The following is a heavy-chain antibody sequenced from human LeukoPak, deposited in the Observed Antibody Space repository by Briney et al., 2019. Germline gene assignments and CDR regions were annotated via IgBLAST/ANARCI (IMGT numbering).Heavy chain of an antibody. CDR1: GYTFTSYG. V-gene: IGHV1-69*13. Sequence: GASVKVSCKASGYTFTSYGISWVRQAPGQGLEWMGGIIPIFGTANYAQKFQGRVTITADESTSTAYMELSSLRSEDTAVYYCARESGYDLFFDYWGQGTLVTVSS. CDR3: ARESGYDLFFDY. J-gene: IGHJ4*02. CDR2: IIPIFGTA. D-gene: IGHD5-12*01.